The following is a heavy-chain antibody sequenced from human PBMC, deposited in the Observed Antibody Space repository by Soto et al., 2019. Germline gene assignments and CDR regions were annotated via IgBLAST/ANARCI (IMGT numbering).Heavy chain of an antibody. D-gene: IGHD3-3*01. CDR3: ASLPEITIFGVVTTDFDY. V-gene: IGHV3-21*01. J-gene: IGHJ4*02. Sequence: PGGSLRLSCAASGFTFSSYSMNWVRQAPGKGLEWVSSISSSSSYIYYADSVRGRFTISRDNAKNSLYLQMNSLRAEDTAVYYCASLPEITIFGVVTTDFDYWGQGTLVTVSS. CDR1: GFTFSSYS. CDR2: ISSSSSYI.